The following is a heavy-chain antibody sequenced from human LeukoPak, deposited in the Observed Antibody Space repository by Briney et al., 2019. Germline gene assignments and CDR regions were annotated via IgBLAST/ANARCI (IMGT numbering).Heavy chain of an antibody. Sequence: PGGSLRLSCAASGFTFSSYAMSWVRQAPGKGLEWVSAISGSGGSTYYADSVKGRFTISRDNSKNTLYLQMNSLRAEDTAVYYCAKKGGIAAAGPLYYYYMDVWGKGTTVTVSS. CDR3: AKKGGIAAAGPLYYYYMDV. D-gene: IGHD6-13*01. CDR2: ISGSGGST. CDR1: GFTFSSYA. J-gene: IGHJ6*03. V-gene: IGHV3-23*01.